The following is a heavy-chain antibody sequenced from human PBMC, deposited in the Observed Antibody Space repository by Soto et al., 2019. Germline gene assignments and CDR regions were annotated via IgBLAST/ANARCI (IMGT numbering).Heavy chain of an antibody. D-gene: IGHD3-10*01. CDR1: GFTFSSYA. CDR3: ARFYYYDSGSPFYYYMDV. CDR2: ISSNGGST. V-gene: IGHV3-64*01. Sequence: SLRLSCAASGFTFSSYAMHWVRQAPGKGLEYVSAISSNGGSTYYANSVKGRFTISRDNSKNTLYLQMGSLRAEDMAVYYCARFYYYDSGSPFYYYMDVWGKGTTVTVSS. J-gene: IGHJ6*03.